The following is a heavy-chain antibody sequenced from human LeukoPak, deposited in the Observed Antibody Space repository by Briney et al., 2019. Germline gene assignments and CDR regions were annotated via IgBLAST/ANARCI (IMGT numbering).Heavy chain of an antibody. J-gene: IGHJ4*02. V-gene: IGHV4-59*01. CDR1: GGSISSYY. D-gene: IGHD6-13*01. CDR2: ISDSVST. Sequence: KPSETLSLTCTVSGGSISSYYWSCIRHPPGKGREWIGYISDSVSTNYNPSLKSRVSISVDTSNNQFSLKLSSVTAADTAVYYCARGQQQLSRWGQGTLVTVSS. CDR3: ARGQQQLSR.